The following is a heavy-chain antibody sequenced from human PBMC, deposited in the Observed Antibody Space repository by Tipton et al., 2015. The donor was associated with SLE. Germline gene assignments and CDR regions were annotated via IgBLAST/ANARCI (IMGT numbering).Heavy chain of an antibody. CDR3: ARGRYYMDV. V-gene: IGHV4-61*02. CDR1: GASINSGTYY. J-gene: IGHJ6*03. CDR2: VYIVGST. Sequence: TLSLTCTVSGASINSGTYYWNWIRHPAGKGLEWIGRVYIVGSTYYNPSLKSRVTISLDTSKNQFSLNLSSVTAADTAVYYCARGRYYMDVWGKGTTVTVSS.